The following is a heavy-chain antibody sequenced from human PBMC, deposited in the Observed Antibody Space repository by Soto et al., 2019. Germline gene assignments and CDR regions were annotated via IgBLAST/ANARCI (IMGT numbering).Heavy chain of an antibody. V-gene: IGHV1-69*06. CDR3: ARDRSSTGYNGTFYFDS. CDR2: IITLFDAT. J-gene: IGHJ4*02. Sequence: QVQLVQSGAEVRKPGSSVKVSCKASGGTFTTYDISWVRQAPGQGLAWMGGIITLFDATKYAQKFQGRVTITADKSTGTSYMELSILRSEDTAMYYCARDRSSTGYNGTFYFDSWGQGTLVTVSS. CDR1: GGTFTTYD. D-gene: IGHD2-2*01.